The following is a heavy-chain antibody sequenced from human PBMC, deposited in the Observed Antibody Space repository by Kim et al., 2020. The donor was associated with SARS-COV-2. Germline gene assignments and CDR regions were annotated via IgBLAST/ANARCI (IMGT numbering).Heavy chain of an antibody. CDR1: GGSFSGYY. D-gene: IGHD2-8*01. Sequence: SETLSLTCAVYGGSFSGYYWSWIRQPPGKGLEWIGEINHSGSTNYNPSLKSRVTISVDTSKNQFSLKLSSVTAADTAVYYCAGLMEWYFDLWGRGTLVTVSS. V-gene: IGHV4-34*01. CDR2: INHSGST. CDR3: AGLMEWYFDL. J-gene: IGHJ2*01.